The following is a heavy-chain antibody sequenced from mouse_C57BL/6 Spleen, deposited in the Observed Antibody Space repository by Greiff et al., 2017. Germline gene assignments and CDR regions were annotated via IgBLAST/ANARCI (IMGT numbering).Heavy chain of an antibody. V-gene: IGHV1-72*01. CDR3: ARDGEGRAMDY. CDR2: IDPNSGGT. CDR1: GYTFTSYW. Sequence: QVQLKQPGAELVKPGASVKLSCKASGYTFTSYWMHWVKQRPGRGLEWIGRIDPNSGGTKYNEKFKSKATLTVDKPSSTAYMQLSSLTSEDSAVYYCARDGEGRAMDYWGQGTSVTVSS. J-gene: IGHJ4*01. D-gene: IGHD1-1*01.